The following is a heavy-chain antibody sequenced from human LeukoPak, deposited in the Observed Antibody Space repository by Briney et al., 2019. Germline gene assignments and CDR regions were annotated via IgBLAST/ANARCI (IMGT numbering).Heavy chain of an antibody. Sequence: SETLSLTCAVYGGSFSGYYWSWIRQPPGKGLEWIGEINHSGSTNYNPSLKSRVTISVDTSKNQFSLKLSSVTAADTAVYYCAHRGYGSGSYYKAPDAYNYYYMDVWGKGTTVTISS. CDR3: AHRGYGSGSYYKAPDAYNYYYMDV. CDR2: INHSGST. D-gene: IGHD3-10*01. J-gene: IGHJ6*03. CDR1: GGSFSGYY. V-gene: IGHV4-34*01.